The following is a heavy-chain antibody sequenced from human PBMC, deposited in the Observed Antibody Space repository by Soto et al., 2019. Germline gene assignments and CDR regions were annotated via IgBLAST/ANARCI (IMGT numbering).Heavy chain of an antibody. Sequence: LRRTCSASCFPFRSYNMNWLRQAPGKGLEWIAHISSNSETIYYADSVKGRSTISRDNAKNSLYLQVSRLEDEDTAVYYCASSSWYFDYWGQGTLVTVSS. CDR1: CFPFRSYN. D-gene: IGHD6-13*01. V-gene: IGHV3-48*02. J-gene: IGHJ4*02. CDR2: ISSNSETI. CDR3: ASSSWYFDY.